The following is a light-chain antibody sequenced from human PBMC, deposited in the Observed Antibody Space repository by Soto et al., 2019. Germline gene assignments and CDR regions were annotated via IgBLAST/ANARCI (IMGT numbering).Light chain of an antibody. CDR2: RNN. CDR3: ATWDDSLSGVV. CDR1: SSNIGINY. V-gene: IGLV1-47*01. J-gene: IGLJ2*01. Sequence: QSVPTQPPSASGTPGQRVTISCSGSSSNIGINYVYWYQQLPGTAPKLLIYRNNQRPSGVPDRFSGSKSGTSASLAISGLRSEDEADYYCATWDDSLSGVVFGGGTKLTVL.